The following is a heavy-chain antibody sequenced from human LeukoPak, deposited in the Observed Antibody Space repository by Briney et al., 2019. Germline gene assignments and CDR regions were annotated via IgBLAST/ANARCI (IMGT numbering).Heavy chain of an antibody. CDR2: IYYSGST. CDR1: GGSISSSSYY. J-gene: IGHJ3*02. Sequence: PSETLSLTCTVSGGSISSSSYYWGWIRQPPGKGLEWIGSIYYSGSTYYNPSLKSRVTISVDTSKNQFSLKLSSVTAADTAVYYCARDRLRYFDWLFGAYDIWGQGTMVTVSS. CDR3: ARDRLRYFDWLFGAYDI. D-gene: IGHD3-9*01. V-gene: IGHV4-39*07.